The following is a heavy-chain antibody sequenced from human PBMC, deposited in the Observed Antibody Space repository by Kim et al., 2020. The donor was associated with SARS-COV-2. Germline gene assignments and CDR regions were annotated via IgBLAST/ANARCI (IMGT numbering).Heavy chain of an antibody. V-gene: IGHV4-59*01. CDR1: GGSISSYY. CDR3: ARRPLGVTIFGVVTGDWFDP. Sequence: SETLSLTCTVSGGSISSYYWSWIRQPPGKGLEWIGYIYYSGSTNYNPSLKSRVTISVDTSKNQFSLKLSSVTAADTAVYYCARRPLGVTIFGVVTGDWFDPGAREPWSPSPQ. D-gene: IGHD3-3*01. CDR2: IYYSGST. J-gene: IGHJ5*02.